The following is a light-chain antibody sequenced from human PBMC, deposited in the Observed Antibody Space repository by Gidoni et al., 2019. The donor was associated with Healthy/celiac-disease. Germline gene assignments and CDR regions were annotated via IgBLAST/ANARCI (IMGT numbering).Light chain of an antibody. CDR3: QSYDSSLIGYVV. CDR2: GNS. V-gene: IGLV1-40*01. CDR1: SSNIGAGYD. J-gene: IGLJ2*01. Sequence: QSVLTQPPSVSGAPGQRVTISCTGSSSNIGAGYDVHWYQQLPGTAPKLLIYGNSNRPSGVPDRFSGSKSGTSASLAITRLQAEDEADYYCQSYDSSLIGYVVFGGGTKLTVL.